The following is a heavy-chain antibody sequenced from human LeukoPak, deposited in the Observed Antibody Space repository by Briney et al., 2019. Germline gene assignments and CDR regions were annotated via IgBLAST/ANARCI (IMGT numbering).Heavy chain of an antibody. CDR1: GYTFTSYG. J-gene: IGHJ4*02. D-gene: IGHD1-26*01. V-gene: IGHV1-18*01. Sequence: GGSVKVSCQASGYTFTSYGISWVRQAPGQGLEWMGWISAYNGNTNYAQKLQGRVTMTTDTSTSTAYMELRSLRSDDTAVYYCARDEWELLSTYYFDYWGQGTLVTVSS. CDR3: ARDEWELLSTYYFDY. CDR2: ISAYNGNT.